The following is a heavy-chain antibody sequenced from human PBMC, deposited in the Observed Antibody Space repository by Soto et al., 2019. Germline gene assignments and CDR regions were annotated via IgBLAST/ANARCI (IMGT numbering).Heavy chain of an antibody. Sequence: QVQLVQSGAEVKKPGSSVKVSCKASGGTFSSYRINWVRQAPGQGLEWVRGIVPIYRTADYAQKFQGRVTITADESGRTSYMELRRLKTQDTAVYYCVRDSGAKLSSSWGQGTLVTVSS. J-gene: IGHJ4*02. CDR1: GGTFSSYR. CDR2: IVPIYRTA. V-gene: IGHV1-69*01. CDR3: VRDSGAKLSSS. D-gene: IGHD6-13*01.